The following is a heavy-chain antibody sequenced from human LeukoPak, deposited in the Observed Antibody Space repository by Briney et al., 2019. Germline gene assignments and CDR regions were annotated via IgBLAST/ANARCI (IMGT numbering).Heavy chain of an antibody. CDR2: ISWNSGSI. CDR3: AKDMGGSGYPYYFDY. Sequence: AGGSLRLSCAASGFTFDDYAMHWVRQAPGKGLEWVSGISWNSGSIGYADSVKGRFTISRDNAKNSLYLQMNSLSAEDTALYYCAKDMGGSGYPYYFDYWGQGTLVTVSS. V-gene: IGHV3-9*01. D-gene: IGHD3-22*01. J-gene: IGHJ4*02. CDR1: GFTFDDYA.